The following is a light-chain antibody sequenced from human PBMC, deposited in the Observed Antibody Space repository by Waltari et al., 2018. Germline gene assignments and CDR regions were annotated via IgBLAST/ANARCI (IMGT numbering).Light chain of an antibody. V-gene: IGLV1-51*01. CDR2: DTN. Sequence: QSVLTQPPSVSAAPRQKVSISCSGSSSNIGISSVSWFQQFPRAAPTLLIYDTNKRPSGIPDRFSASKSGTSATLGISGLQTGDEAIYHCGTWDNSLNIVIFGGGTKLTVL. J-gene: IGLJ2*01. CDR3: GTWDNSLNIVI. CDR1: SSNIGISS.